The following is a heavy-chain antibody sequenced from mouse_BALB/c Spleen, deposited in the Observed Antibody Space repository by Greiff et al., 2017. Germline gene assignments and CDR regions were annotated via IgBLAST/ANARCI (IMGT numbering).Heavy chain of an antibody. Sequence: EVKLMESGGDLVKPGGSLKLSCAASGFTFSSYGMSWVRQTPDKRLEWVATISSGGSYTYYPDSVKGRFTISRDNAKNTLYLQMSSLKSEDTAMYYCARHEGGTTTRGYAMDYWGQGTSVTVSS. J-gene: IGHJ4*01. CDR1: GFTFSSYG. CDR3: ARHEGGTTTRGYAMDY. CDR2: ISSGGSYT. D-gene: IGHD2-14*01. V-gene: IGHV5-6*01.